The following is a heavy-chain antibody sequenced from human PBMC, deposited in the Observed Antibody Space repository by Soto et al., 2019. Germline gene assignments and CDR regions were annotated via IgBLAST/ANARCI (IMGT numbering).Heavy chain of an antibody. CDR3: ATDRGGYCSGGSCSAAWFSP. CDR2: INTGNGNT. J-gene: IGHJ5*02. D-gene: IGHD2-15*01. Sequence: QVQLVQSGAEEKKPGASVKISCKASGYTFTTYPMHWVRQAPGQSLEWMGWINTGNGNTKYSQKFQARVTITRDTSANTGYMQLSSLRSEDTAVYYCATDRGGYCSGGSCSAAWFSPWGQGTLVTVSS. CDR1: GYTFTTYP. V-gene: IGHV1-3*05.